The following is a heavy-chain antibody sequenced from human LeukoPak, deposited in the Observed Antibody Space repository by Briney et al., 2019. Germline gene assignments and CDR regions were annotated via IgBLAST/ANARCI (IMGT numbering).Heavy chain of an antibody. CDR2: IYYSGST. J-gene: IGHJ1*01. D-gene: IGHD3-9*01. CDR1: GGSISSSSYY. Sequence: SETLSLTCTVSGGSISSSSYYWSWIRQPPGKGLEWIGYIYYSGSTNYNPSLKSRVTISVDTSKNQFSLKLSSVTAADTAVYYCVLIAYYDILTGYYLRETQYFQHWGQGTLVTVSS. CDR3: VLIAYYDILTGYYLRETQYFQH. V-gene: IGHV4-61*01.